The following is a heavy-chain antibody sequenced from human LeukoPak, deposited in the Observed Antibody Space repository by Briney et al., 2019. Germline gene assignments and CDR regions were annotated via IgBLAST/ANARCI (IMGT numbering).Heavy chain of an antibody. CDR2: INPNSGGT. V-gene: IGHV1-2*02. CDR1: GYTFTGYY. CDR3: ARVSKYCSGGRCGYGMDV. J-gene: IGHJ6*02. D-gene: IGHD2-15*01. Sequence: ASVKVSCKASGYTFTGYYMHWARQAPGQGLEWMGWINPNSGGTNYAQKFQGRVTMTRDTSISTAYMELSRLRFDDTAVYYCARVSKYCSGGRCGYGMDVWGQGTTVTVSS.